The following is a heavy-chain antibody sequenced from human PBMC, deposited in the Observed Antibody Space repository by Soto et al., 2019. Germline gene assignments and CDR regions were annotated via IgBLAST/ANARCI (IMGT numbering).Heavy chain of an antibody. J-gene: IGHJ4*02. D-gene: IGHD4-17*01. CDR3: TTDPGDYEDF. Sequence: EVQLVESGGDLVKPGGCLRLSCAASGITFSNAWMSWVRQPPGKGLEWVGRIKNKADGGTTDYAAPVRGRFTISRDDSKNTLFLQINSLEAEDTAVYYCTTDPGDYEDFWGQGTLVTVSS. CDR2: IKNKADGGTT. CDR1: GITFSNAW. V-gene: IGHV3-15*01.